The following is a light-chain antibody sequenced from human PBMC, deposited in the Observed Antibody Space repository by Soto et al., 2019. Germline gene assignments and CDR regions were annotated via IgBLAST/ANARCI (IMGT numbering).Light chain of an antibody. CDR1: QSVSSSY. CDR3: PQYDNSPWT. CDR2: GAS. V-gene: IGKV3-20*01. Sequence: EIVLTQSPGTLSLSPGEGATLSCRASQSVSSSYLAWYQQKPGQAPRLLIYGASSRATGIPDRFSGGGSGTDFPLTISRLEPEDFAVYYCPQYDNSPWTFGQGTKVEIK. J-gene: IGKJ1*01.